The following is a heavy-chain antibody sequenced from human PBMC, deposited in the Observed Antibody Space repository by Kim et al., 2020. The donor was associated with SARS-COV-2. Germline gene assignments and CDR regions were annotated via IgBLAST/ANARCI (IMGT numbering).Heavy chain of an antibody. D-gene: IGHD2-21*02. CDR3: ARAPCGGDCYSYYYYYGMDV. Sequence: ASVKVSCKASGYTFTSYDINWVRQATGQGLEWMGWMNPNSGNTGYAQKFQGRVTMTRNTSISTAYMELSSLRSEDTAVYYCARAPCGGDCYSYYYYYGMDVWGQGTTVTVSS. CDR1: GYTFTSYD. J-gene: IGHJ6*02. CDR2: MNPNSGNT. V-gene: IGHV1-8*01.